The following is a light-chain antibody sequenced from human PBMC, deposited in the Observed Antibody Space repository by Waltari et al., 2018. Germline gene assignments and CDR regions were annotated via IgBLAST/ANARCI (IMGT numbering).Light chain of an antibody. CDR1: TSAVGSYDL. Sequence: QSALTQPASVSGTPGQSITISCSGTTSAVGSYDLVSWYQQPPGEAPKLLICEVFKRPPDTSSRFSGAKSGSTASLTISGLQPEDEADSYCCSYAGRGTYVFGSGTKVTVL. CDR2: EVF. CDR3: CSYAGRGTYV. J-gene: IGLJ1*01. V-gene: IGLV2-23*02.